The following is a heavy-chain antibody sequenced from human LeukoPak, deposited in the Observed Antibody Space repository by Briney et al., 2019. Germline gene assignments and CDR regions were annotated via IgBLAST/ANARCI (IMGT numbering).Heavy chain of an antibody. CDR2: ISSSSSFI. D-gene: IGHD2-2*01. CDR3: ARDPPLGSCSTISCPHLDY. V-gene: IGHV3-21*01. CDR1: GFTFSRYS. Sequence: NSGGSLRLSCAASGFTFSRYSMNWVRQAPGKGLERVSSISSSSSFIYYADSVKGRFTISRDNAKNSLYLQMNSLRAEDTAVYYCARDPPLGSCSTISCPHLDYWGQGILVTVSS. J-gene: IGHJ4*02.